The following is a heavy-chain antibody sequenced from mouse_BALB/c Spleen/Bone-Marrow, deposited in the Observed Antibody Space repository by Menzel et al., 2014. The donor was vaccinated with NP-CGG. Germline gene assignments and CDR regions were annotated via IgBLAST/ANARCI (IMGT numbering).Heavy chain of an antibody. J-gene: IGHJ3*01. CDR3: ARLGYYGGFAY. Sequence: EVMLVESGGGLVQPGGSLKLSCAASGFDFSRYWMSWVRQAPGKGLEWIGEINPGSSTINYTPSLKDKFIISRDNAKNTLYLQMSKVRSEDTALYYCARLGYYGGFAYWGQGTLVTVSA. CDR2: INPGSSTI. CDR1: GFDFSRYW. D-gene: IGHD2-3*01. V-gene: IGHV4-1*02.